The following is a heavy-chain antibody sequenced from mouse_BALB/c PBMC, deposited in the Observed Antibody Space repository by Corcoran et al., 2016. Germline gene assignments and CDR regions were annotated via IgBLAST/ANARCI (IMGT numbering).Heavy chain of an antibody. CDR1: GFDCSRYR. D-gene: IGHD2-1*01. CDR3: ARNGNYWFPY. J-gene: IGHJ3*01. V-gene: IGHV4-1*02. Sequence: VKILESGGGLVQPGGFLKLPFAASGFDCSRYRMSWVRQAPGKVLEWIGEIKQDSSTINYTPSLMDNFIIDRDNAKNKLYLQMRKVTSEDTGVNYFARNGNYWFPYWGQGTLVTVSA. CDR2: IKQDSSTI.